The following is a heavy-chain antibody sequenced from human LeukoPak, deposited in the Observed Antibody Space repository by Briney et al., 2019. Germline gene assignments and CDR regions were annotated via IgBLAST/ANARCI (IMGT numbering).Heavy chain of an antibody. D-gene: IGHD4-17*01. CDR2: IYHSGST. Sequence: PSETLSLTCTVSGYSISSDYYWGWIRQPPGKGLEWIGSIYHSGSTYSNPSLKSRVTISIDKSKNQFSLNLSSVTATDTATYLCARNGHYSADYWGQGTLVTVSS. J-gene: IGHJ4*02. CDR1: GYSISSDYY. CDR3: ARNGHYSADY. V-gene: IGHV4-38-2*02.